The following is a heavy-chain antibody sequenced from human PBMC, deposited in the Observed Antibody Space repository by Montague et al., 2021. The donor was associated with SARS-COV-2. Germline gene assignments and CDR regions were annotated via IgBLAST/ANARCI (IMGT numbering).Heavy chain of an antibody. J-gene: IGHJ4*02. V-gene: IGHV4-59*11. CDR2: IYYSGST. CDR1: GGSFRNHY. D-gene: IGHD3-9*01. Sequence: SETLSLTCAVYGGSFRNHYWNWIRQPPGKGLEWIAYIYYSGSTNYNPSLKSRVTISVDTSKNQFSLKLSSVTAADTAVYYCARSRENYNILTGYPYYFDYWGQGTLVTVSS. CDR3: ARSRENYNILTGYPYYFDY.